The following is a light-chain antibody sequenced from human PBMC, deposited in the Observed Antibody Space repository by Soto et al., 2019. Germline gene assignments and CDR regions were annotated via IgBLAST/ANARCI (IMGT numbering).Light chain of an antibody. Sequence: SYELTQPPSVSVAPGQTARITCGGNNIRSKSVHWYQQKPGQAPVLVVYDDSDRPSGLPERFSGSNSGNTATLTISRVEAGDEADYYCQVWDSSSDHYVFGTGTKVTVL. CDR2: DDS. V-gene: IGLV3-21*02. J-gene: IGLJ1*01. CDR1: NIRSKS. CDR3: QVWDSSSDHYV.